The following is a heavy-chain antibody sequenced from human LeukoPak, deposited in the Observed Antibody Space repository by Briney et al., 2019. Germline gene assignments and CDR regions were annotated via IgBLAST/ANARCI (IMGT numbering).Heavy chain of an antibody. D-gene: IGHD3-22*01. CDR3: ARGDYYYDSSGYYILDY. CDR2: IYYSGST. V-gene: IGHV4-59*01. Sequence: SETLSLTCTVSGGSISSYYWSWIRQPPGKGLEWIAFIYYSGSTNYNPSLKSRVTISVDTSKNQFSLKLSSVTAADTAVYYCARGDYYYDSSGYYILDYWGQGTLVTVSS. J-gene: IGHJ4*02. CDR1: GGSISSYY.